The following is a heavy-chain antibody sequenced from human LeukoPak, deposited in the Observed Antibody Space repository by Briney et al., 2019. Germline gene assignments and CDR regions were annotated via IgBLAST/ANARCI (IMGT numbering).Heavy chain of an antibody. Sequence: PGGSLRLSCAASGFIFTNYGMHWVRQAPGRGLEWLAFIRYVGSNKHSTDSVKGRFTISRDNSKNTLYLQVSSLGAEDTAVYFCARDWGYSSGPGDSWGQGTLVTVSS. CDR1: GFIFTNYG. CDR2: IRYVGSNK. J-gene: IGHJ4*02. CDR3: ARDWGYSSGPGDS. D-gene: IGHD6-19*01. V-gene: IGHV3-30*02.